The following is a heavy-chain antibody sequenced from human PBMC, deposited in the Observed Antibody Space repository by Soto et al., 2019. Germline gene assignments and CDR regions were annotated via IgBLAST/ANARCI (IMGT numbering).Heavy chain of an antibody. Sequence: SETLSLTCTVSGGSISSGGYYWSWIRQHPGKGLEWIGYIYYSGSTYYNPSLKSRVTISVDTSKNQFSLKLSSVTAADTAVYYCARASFIFTGYYTNFFDFWCQRSPVTVSS. V-gene: IGHV4-31*03. J-gene: IGHJ4*02. CDR3: ARASFIFTGYYTNFFDF. CDR2: IYYSGST. CDR1: GGSISSGGYY. D-gene: IGHD3-9*01.